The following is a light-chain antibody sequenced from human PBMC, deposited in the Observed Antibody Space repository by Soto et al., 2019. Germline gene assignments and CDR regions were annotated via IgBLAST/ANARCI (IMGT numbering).Light chain of an antibody. V-gene: IGKV1-39*01. J-gene: IGKJ2*01. CDR2: DVF. Sequence: DIQMTQSPSPLSVSVGDRVTITCRASQSISSHLNWYQQKSGKAPELLIYDVFSLQSGVPSRFSGSGSGTDFTLTISSLQPEDFATYFCQQSYSTPYTFGQGTKLEIK. CDR1: QSISSH. CDR3: QQSYSTPYT.